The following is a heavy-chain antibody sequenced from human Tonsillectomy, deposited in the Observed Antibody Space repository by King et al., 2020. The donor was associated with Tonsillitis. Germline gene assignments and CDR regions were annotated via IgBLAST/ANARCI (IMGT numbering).Heavy chain of an antibody. V-gene: IGHV3-23*04. J-gene: IGHJ4*02. CDR2: ISGSGGST. D-gene: IGHD1-26*01. CDR3: ARAGGRYSGSYYEARRSFDY. CDR1: GFTFSSYA. Sequence: VQLVESGGGLVQPGGSLRLSCAASGFTFSSYAMSWVRQAPGKGLEWVSAISGSGGSTYYADSVKGRFTISRDNSKNTLYLQMNSLRAEDTAVYYCARAGGRYSGSYYEARRSFDYWGQGTLVTVSS.